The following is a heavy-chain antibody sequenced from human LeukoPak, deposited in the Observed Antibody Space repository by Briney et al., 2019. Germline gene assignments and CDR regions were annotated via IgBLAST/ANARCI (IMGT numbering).Heavy chain of an antibody. J-gene: IGHJ4*02. V-gene: IGHV3-30*04. Sequence: PGRSLRLSCAASGFTLSSYAMHWVRQAPGKGLEWVAVISYVGSNKYYADSVKGRFTISRDNSKNALYLQMNSLRAEDTAVYYCARVRLAMVRGVIPQPLDYWGQGTLVTVSS. D-gene: IGHD3-10*01. CDR1: GFTLSSYA. CDR2: ISYVGSNK. CDR3: ARVRLAMVRGVIPQPLDY.